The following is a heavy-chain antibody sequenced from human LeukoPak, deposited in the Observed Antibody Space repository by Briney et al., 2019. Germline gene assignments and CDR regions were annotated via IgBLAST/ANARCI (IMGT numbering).Heavy chain of an antibody. Sequence: GESLKISCRGSGYSFTSYWIGWVRQMPGQGLEWMGIIYPDDSNTIYGPSFQGQVTISADKSINTAYLEWSSLKASDTAIYYCARQGAAGKYYYYYMDVWGKGTTVTVSS. D-gene: IGHD6-13*01. CDR1: GYSFTSYW. J-gene: IGHJ6*03. CDR3: ARQGAAGKYYYYYMDV. V-gene: IGHV5-51*01. CDR2: IYPDDSNT.